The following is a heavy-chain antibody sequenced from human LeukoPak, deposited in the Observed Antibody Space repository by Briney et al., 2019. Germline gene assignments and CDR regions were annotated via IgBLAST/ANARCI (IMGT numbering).Heavy chain of an antibody. CDR3: SRESGPYSPFGH. Sequence: SETLSLTCGVSGGSITTTNYWSWVRQSPGRGLEWIGEISLSGYTGFNPSLRGRVTMPLDESKNHLSLTLTSVTAADTAIYYCSRESGPYSPFGHWGQGILVTVTT. CDR2: ISLSGYT. CDR1: GGSITTTNY. D-gene: IGHD1-26*01. J-gene: IGHJ4*02. V-gene: IGHV4-4*02.